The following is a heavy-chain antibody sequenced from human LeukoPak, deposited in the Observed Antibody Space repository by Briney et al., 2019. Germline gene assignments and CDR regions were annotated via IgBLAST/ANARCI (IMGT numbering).Heavy chain of an antibody. CDR3: ARDAVSLAAAGTSDY. J-gene: IGHJ4*02. CDR2: ISSSSSYT. Sequence: GGSLRLSCAASGFTFSDYYMSWIRQAPGKGLEWVSYISSSSSYTNYADSVKGRFTISRDNAKNSLYLQMNSLRAEDTAVYYCARDAVSLAAAGTSDYWGQGSLVTVSS. D-gene: IGHD6-13*01. V-gene: IGHV3-11*05. CDR1: GFTFSDYY.